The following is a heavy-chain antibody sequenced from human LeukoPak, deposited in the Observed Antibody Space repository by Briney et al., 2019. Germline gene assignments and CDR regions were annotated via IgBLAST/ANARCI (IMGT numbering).Heavy chain of an antibody. D-gene: IGHD3-10*01. V-gene: IGHV1-69*01. J-gene: IGHJ3*02. CDR2: IIPIFGTA. Sequence: SVKVSCRASGGTFSSYDLSWVRRAPGQGLERMGGIIPIFGTANYAQKFLGRVTITADESTSTAYMELSSLRSEDTAVYYCARETRGGAFDIWGQGTMVTVSS. CDR1: GGTFSSYD. CDR3: ARETRGGAFDI.